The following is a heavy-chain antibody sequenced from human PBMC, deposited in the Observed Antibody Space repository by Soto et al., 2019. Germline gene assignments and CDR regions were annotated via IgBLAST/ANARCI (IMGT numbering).Heavy chain of an antibody. CDR2: ISMSGTTM. V-gene: IGHV3-48*03. CDR3: ARDAIGDATNWFDP. J-gene: IGHJ5*02. CDR1: GFSFSTYE. Sequence: EVQLVESGGGLVQPGGSLRLSCAASGFSFSTYEMNWVRQAPGKGLEWVSYISMSGTTMFYAESVKGRFTISRDNAEKSLYLQMNSLRDEDTAMYYCARDAIGDATNWFDPWGQGTLVTVSS.